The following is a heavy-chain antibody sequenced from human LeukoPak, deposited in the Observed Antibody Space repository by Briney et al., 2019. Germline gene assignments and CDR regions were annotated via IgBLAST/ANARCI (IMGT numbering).Heavy chain of an antibody. D-gene: IGHD3-3*01. CDR1: GGSISSYY. J-gene: IGHJ4*02. Sequence: SETRSLTCTVSGGSISSYYWSWIRQPPGKGLGWIGYIYYSGSTNYNPSLKSRVTISVDTSKNQFSLKLSSVTAADTAVYYCARGRFLEWSPLDYWGQGTLVTVSS. CDR2: IYYSGST. V-gene: IGHV4-59*08. CDR3: ARGRFLEWSPLDY.